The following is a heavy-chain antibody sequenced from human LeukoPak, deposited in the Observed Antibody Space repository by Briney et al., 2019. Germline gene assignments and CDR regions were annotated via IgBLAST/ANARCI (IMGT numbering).Heavy chain of an antibody. D-gene: IGHD3-3*01. CDR3: ARVPPRFGRNYYYMDV. CDR1: GDSISSYY. CDR2: IYYSGST. J-gene: IGHJ6*03. V-gene: IGHV4-59*01. Sequence: PSETLSLTCTVSGDSISSYYWSWIRQPPGKGLEWVGYIYYSGSTDYNPSLKSRVTISVDTSKNQFSLKLSSVTAADTAVYYCARVPPRFGRNYYYMDVWGKGTTVTVSS.